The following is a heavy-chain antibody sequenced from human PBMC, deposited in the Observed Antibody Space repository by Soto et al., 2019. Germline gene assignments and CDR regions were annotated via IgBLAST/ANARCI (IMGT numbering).Heavy chain of an antibody. D-gene: IGHD4-17*01. J-gene: IGHJ4*02. V-gene: IGHV4-59*01. CDR2: IYYSGST. CDR3: ARVGSYGDYPFPGFDY. CDR1: GGSISSYY. Sequence: QVQLQESGPGLVKPSETLSLTCTVSGGSISSYYWSWIRQPPGKGLEWIGYIYYSGSTNYNPSLKSRVTISVDTSKNQFSLKLSSVTAADTAVYYCARVGSYGDYPFPGFDYWGQGTLVTVSS.